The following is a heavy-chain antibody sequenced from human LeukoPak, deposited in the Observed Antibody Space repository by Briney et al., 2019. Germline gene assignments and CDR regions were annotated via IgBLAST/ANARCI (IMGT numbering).Heavy chain of an antibody. D-gene: IGHD3-16*02. CDR2: ISYDGSNK. J-gene: IGHJ4*02. CDR1: GFTFSSYA. V-gene: IGHV3-30-3*01. CDR3: ARDPSPSDYVWGSYRLY. Sequence: GGSLRLSCAASGFTFSSYAMHWVRQAPGKGLEWVAAISYDGSNKYYADSVKGRFTISRDNSKNTLYLQMNSLRAEDTAVYYCARDPSPSDYVWGSYRLYWGQGTLVTVSS.